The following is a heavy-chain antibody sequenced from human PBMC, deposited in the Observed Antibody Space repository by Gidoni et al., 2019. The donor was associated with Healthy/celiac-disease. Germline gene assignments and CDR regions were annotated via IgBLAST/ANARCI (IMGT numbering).Heavy chain of an antibody. J-gene: IGHJ3*02. CDR3: ATANSGSYYSAFDI. CDR1: GFTFSSYS. CDR2: ISSSSSYI. Sequence: EVQLVESGGGLVKPGGSLRLSCAASGFTFSSYSMNWVRQAPGKGLEWVSSISSSSSYIYYADSVKGRFTISRDNAKNSLYLQMNSLRAEDTAVYYCATANSGSYYSAFDIWGQGTMVTVSS. V-gene: IGHV3-21*01. D-gene: IGHD1-26*01.